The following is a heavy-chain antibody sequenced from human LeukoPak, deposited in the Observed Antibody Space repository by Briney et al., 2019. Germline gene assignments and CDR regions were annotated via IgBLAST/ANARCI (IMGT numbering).Heavy chain of an antibody. Sequence: GGSLRLSCAASGFTFSNHDMTWIRQDPGKGLEWVSVINYSGVSTNYADSVKGRFTISRDNSKNTVYLQMNSLRVEDTAVYYCAKDQNWEGGYWGQGTLVTVSS. D-gene: IGHD7-27*01. CDR3: AKDQNWEGGY. CDR2: INYSGVST. CDR1: GFTFSNHD. V-gene: IGHV3-23*01. J-gene: IGHJ4*02.